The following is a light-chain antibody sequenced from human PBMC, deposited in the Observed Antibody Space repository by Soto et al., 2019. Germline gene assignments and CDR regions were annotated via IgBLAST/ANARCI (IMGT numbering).Light chain of an antibody. Sequence: DIVMTQSPDSLAVSLGERATINCKSTQSVLYSFNNKNYLAWYQQKPGQPPKLLIYWASTRESGVPDRFSGSGSGTDLTITISSLQAGDVAVYYCQQYRNTWTCGEGTKVDIK. V-gene: IGKV4-1*01. CDR1: QSVLYSFNNKNY. CDR2: WAS. J-gene: IGKJ1*01. CDR3: QQYRNTWT.